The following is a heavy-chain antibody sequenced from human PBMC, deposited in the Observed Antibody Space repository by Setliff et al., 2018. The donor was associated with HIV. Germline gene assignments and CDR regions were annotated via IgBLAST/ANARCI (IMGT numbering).Heavy chain of an antibody. V-gene: IGHV4-39*01. CDR2: IHESGST. D-gene: IGHD2-2*01. Sequence: TLSLTCTVSGGSISSSSYYWGWIRQPPGKGLEWIGSIHESGSTHYNPSLKSRVTISVDTSKNQFSLKLSSVTAADTAVYYCGNQAVVPADMDYYYYIDVWGKGTTVTVSS. J-gene: IGHJ6*03. CDR1: GGSISSSSYY. CDR3: GNQAVVPADMDYYYYIDV.